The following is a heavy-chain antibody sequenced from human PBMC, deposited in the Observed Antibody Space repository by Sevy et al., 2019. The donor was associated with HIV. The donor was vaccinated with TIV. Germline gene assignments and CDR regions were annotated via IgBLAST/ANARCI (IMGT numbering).Heavy chain of an antibody. CDR1: GFTFSSYD. Sequence: GGSLRLSCAASGFTFSSYDMSWVRQAPGKGLEWVSGISPTVGTTHYAESVKGRFITSRDNSKKTLFLQMNSLRAEDTALYYCAKDLEQQLGPDYWGQGTQVTVSS. J-gene: IGHJ4*02. CDR3: AKDLEQQLGPDY. CDR2: ISPTVGTT. D-gene: IGHD6-13*01. V-gene: IGHV3-23*01.